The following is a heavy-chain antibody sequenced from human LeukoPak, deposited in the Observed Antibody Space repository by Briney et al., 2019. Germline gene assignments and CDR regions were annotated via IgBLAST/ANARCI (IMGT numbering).Heavy chain of an antibody. J-gene: IGHJ5*02. CDR3: TRGFRFGDFSWFDP. Sequence: ASVKVSCKASGYILTTYYMHWVRQAPGQGLEWMGIINPSGGSTTYAQKFQGRVTMTRDMSTSTVYMELSSLRSEDTAVYYCTRGFRFGDFSWFDPWGQGTLVTVSS. V-gene: IGHV1-46*01. CDR1: GYILTTYY. CDR2: INPSGGST. D-gene: IGHD4-17*01.